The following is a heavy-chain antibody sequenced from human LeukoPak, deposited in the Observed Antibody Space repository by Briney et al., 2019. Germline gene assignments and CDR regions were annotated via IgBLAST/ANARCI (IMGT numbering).Heavy chain of an antibody. CDR3: ATDFYDST. V-gene: IGHV3-15*07. J-gene: IGHJ5*02. Sequence: GVSLRLSCATSGFTFSNAWMNWVRQAPGKGLEWVGRIRSNSDGGTIDYAAPVKGRFTLSRDDSKTTLYLQMNSLQTEDTAVYYCATDFYDSTWGQGTLVTVSS. CDR2: IRSNSDGGTI. D-gene: IGHD3-22*01. CDR1: GFTFSNAW.